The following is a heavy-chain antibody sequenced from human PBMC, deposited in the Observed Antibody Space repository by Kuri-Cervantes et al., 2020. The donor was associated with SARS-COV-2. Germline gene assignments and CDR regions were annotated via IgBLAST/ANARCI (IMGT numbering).Heavy chain of an antibody. Sequence: GSLRLSCTVSGGSIYSHSYYWGWIRQPPGKGLEWIGYIYYSGSTNYNPSLKSRVTISVDTSKNQFSLKLSSVTAADTAVYYCARRRMVYATIDYWGQGTLVTVSS. D-gene: IGHD2-8*01. V-gene: IGHV4-61*05. CDR1: GGSIYSHSYY. CDR2: IYYSGST. J-gene: IGHJ4*02. CDR3: ARRRMVYATIDY.